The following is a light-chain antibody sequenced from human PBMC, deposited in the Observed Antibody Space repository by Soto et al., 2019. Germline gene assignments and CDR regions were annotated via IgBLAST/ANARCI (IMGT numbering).Light chain of an antibody. J-gene: IGKJ4*01. CDR3: QQRTSWPLLT. Sequence: DIVLTQSPATLSLSPGERASLSCRASQSVGNSLAWYQQKLGQPPRLLIYDASTKATGVPARFSGSGSGTDFTINISSLEPEDFAVYYCQQRTSWPLLTFGGGTKVEIK. CDR2: DAS. V-gene: IGKV3-11*01. CDR1: QSVGNS.